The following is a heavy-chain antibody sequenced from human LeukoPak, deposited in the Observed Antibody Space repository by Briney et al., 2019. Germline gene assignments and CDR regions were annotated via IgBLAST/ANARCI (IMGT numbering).Heavy chain of an antibody. CDR2: ISSSSSYI. CDR3: ARDPGLFAGSGRGDY. D-gene: IGHD3-10*01. CDR1: GFILNNYG. Sequence: GGSLRLSCAASGFILNNYGVHWVRQAPGKGLERVSSISSSSSYIYYADSVKGRFTISRDNAKNSLYLQMNSLRAEDTAVYYCARDPGLFAGSGRGDYWGQGTLVTVSS. J-gene: IGHJ4*02. V-gene: IGHV3-21*01.